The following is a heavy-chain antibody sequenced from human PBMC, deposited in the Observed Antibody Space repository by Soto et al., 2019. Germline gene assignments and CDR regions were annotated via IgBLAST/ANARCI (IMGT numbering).Heavy chain of an antibody. CDR1: GYTFTSYA. J-gene: IGHJ6*02. Sequence: GASVKVSCKASGYTFTSYAMHWVRQAPGKGLEWMGGFDPEDGETIYAQNFQGRVTMTEDTFTDTAYMDLSSLRSEDTAVYYCATGYGVTMVRGVIQYYYYGMDVWGQGTTVTVSS. V-gene: IGHV1-24*01. D-gene: IGHD3-10*01. CDR2: FDPEDGET. CDR3: ATGYGVTMVRGVIQYYYYGMDV.